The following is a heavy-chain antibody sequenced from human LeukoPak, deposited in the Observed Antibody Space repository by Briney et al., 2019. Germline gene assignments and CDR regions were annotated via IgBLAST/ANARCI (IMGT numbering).Heavy chain of an antibody. Sequence: GGSLRLSCAASGFTFSSYAMSWVRQAPGKGLEWVSAISGSGGSTYYADSVKGRFTISRDNSKNTLYLQMNSLRAEDTAVYYCATDYDFWSGSDYWDQGTLVTVSS. J-gene: IGHJ4*02. V-gene: IGHV3-23*01. D-gene: IGHD3-3*01. CDR2: ISGSGGST. CDR3: ATDYDFWSGSDY. CDR1: GFTFSSYA.